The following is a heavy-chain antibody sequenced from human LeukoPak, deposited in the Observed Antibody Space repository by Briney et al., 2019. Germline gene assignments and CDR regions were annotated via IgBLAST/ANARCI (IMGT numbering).Heavy chain of an antibody. V-gene: IGHV4-31*03. J-gene: IGHJ3*02. Sequence: SQTLSLTCTVSGGSISSGGYYWSWIRQHPGNGLEWIGYIYFSGSTYYNPSLKSRVTISVDTSKNQCSLKLSSVTAADTAVYYCARLVPDDYGDPDAFDIWGQGTMVTVSS. D-gene: IGHD4-17*01. CDR1: GGSISSGGYY. CDR2: IYFSGST. CDR3: ARLVPDDYGDPDAFDI.